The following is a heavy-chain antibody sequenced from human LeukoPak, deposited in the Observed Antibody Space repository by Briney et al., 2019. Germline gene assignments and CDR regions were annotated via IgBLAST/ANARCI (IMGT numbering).Heavy chain of an antibody. D-gene: IGHD3-10*01. J-gene: IGHJ5*02. CDR2: ICTSGRT. CDR3: ARAGVLLWFGESPTCEFDP. CDR1: GGSISSYY. V-gene: IGHV4-4*07. Sequence: SETLSLTCSVSGGSISSYYWSWIRQPAGKGLEWIGRICTSGRTNYNPSLKSRVTMSVDTSKNQFSLKLSSVTAADTAVYYCARAGVLLWFGESPTCEFDPWGQGTLVTVSS.